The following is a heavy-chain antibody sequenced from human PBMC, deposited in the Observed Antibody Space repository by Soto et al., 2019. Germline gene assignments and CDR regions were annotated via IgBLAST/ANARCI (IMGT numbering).Heavy chain of an antibody. Sequence: KESGPTLVRPTQTLTLTCAFSGFSLSTSGVGVGWTRQPPGKALEWLAVIYWDDSKHYSPSLRSRLTITKDTSKNQVVLTMTNMDPMYTGTYYCAHKGPEDWPLDYWGQGTLVTVSS. CDR1: GFSLSTSGVG. CDR3: AHKGPEDWPLDY. J-gene: IGHJ4*02. V-gene: IGHV2-5*02. CDR2: IYWDDSK. D-gene: IGHD3-9*01.